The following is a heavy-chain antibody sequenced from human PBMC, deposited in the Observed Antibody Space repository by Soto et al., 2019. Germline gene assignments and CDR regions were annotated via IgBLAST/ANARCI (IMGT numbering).Heavy chain of an antibody. CDR1: GYTFTSYG. Sequence: ASVKVSCKASGYTFTSYGIHWVRQAPGQRLEWMGWINAANGDTKYSPKFQGRVTITRDTSASTAYMELSSLRSEDTAVYCWVRSHGTAIRMDWFDPWGQGTLVTVSS. CDR3: VRSHGTAIRMDWFDP. V-gene: IGHV1-3*01. CDR2: INAANGDT. D-gene: IGHD1-26*01. J-gene: IGHJ5*02.